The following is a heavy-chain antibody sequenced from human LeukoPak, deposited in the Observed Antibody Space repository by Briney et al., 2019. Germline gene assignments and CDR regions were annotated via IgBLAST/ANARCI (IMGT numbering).Heavy chain of an antibody. J-gene: IGHJ4*02. CDR3: ARARGGYYFSY. CDR1: GGTFSSYT. D-gene: IGHD2-15*01. CDR2: IIPILGIA. Sequence: SVKVSCKASGGTFSSYTVSWVRQAPGQGLERMGRIIPILGIANYAQKFQGRVTITADKSTSTAYMELSSLRSEDTAVYYCARARGGYYFSYWGQGTLVTVFS. V-gene: IGHV1-69*02.